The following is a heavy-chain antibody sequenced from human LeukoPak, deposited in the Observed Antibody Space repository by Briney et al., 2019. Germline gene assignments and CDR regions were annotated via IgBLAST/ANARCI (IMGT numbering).Heavy chain of an antibody. V-gene: IGHV4-30-2*01. CDR2: IYHSGST. CDR3: ARTYYYDSSGPVDY. J-gene: IGHJ4*02. Sequence: SQTLSLTCTVSGGSISSGGYYWSWIRQPPGKGLEWIGYIYHSGSTYYNPSLKSRVTISVDRSKNQFSLKLSSVTAADTAVYYCARTYYYDSSGPVDYWGQGTLVTVSS. D-gene: IGHD3-22*01. CDR1: GGSISSGGYY.